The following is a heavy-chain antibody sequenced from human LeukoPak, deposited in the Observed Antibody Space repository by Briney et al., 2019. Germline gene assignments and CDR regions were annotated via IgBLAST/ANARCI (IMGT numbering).Heavy chain of an antibody. CDR1: GFTFSSYS. J-gene: IGHJ4*02. CDR3: ARSPRSWLVNGDYFDY. D-gene: IGHD6-19*01. Sequence: GGSLRLSCAASGFTFSSYSMNWVRQAPGKGLEWVSYISSSSSTIYYADSVKGRFTISRDNAKNSLYLQMNSLRAEDTAVYYCARSPRSWLVNGDYFDYWGQGTLVTVSS. CDR2: ISSSSSTI. V-gene: IGHV3-48*01.